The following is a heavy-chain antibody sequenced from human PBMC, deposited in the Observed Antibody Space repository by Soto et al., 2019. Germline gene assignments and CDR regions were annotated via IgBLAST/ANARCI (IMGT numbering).Heavy chain of an antibody. J-gene: IGHJ6*01. CDR1: GGSISSGGYS. CDR2: IYYSGST. Sequence: SETLSVTCTVSGGSISSGGYSWSWIRQHPGKGLEWIGYIYYSGSTYYNPSLKSRVTISVDTSKNQFSLKLSSVTAADTAVYYCAREGCSGGSCYSYYYYGMDVWGQGTTVTVSS. CDR3: AREGCSGGSCYSYYYYGMDV. V-gene: IGHV4-31*03. D-gene: IGHD2-15*01.